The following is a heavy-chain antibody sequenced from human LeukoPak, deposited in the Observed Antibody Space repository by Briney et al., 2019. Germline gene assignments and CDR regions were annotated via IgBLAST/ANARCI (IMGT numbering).Heavy chain of an antibody. V-gene: IGHV4-34*01. CDR3: TRMTTGHDY. J-gene: IGHJ4*02. CDR2: INHSGYT. D-gene: IGHD4-17*01. CDR1: GVSFNDYY. Sequence: SETLSLTCAVSGVSFNDYYWSWVRQTPGKGLEWIGEINHSGYTNDSPSLKSRVTLSIDTSRKQFSLNPRSVTVADTGIYYCTRMTTGHDYWGQGTLVTASS.